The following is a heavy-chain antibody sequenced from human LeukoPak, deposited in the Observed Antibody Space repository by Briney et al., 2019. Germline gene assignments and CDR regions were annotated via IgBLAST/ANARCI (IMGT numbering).Heavy chain of an antibody. CDR2: INAGNGNT. V-gene: IGHV1-3*01. Sequence: GASVKVSCKASGYTFTSYAMHWVRQAPGQRLEWMGWINAGNGNTKYSQKFQGRVTITRDTSARITYMELSSLTSEDTAVYYCARGSGVEIAMVKFDYWGQGTLVTVSS. D-gene: IGHD5-18*01. CDR1: GYTFTSYA. J-gene: IGHJ4*02. CDR3: ARGSGVEIAMVKFDY.